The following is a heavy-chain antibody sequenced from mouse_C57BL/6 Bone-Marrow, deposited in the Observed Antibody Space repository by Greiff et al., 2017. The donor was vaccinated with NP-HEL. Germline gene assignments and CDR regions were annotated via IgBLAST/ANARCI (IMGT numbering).Heavy chain of an antibody. CDR1: GYTFPSSG. D-gene: IGHD1-1*01. CDR3: ARESYYDYAMDY. CDR2: IYPRSGTT. V-gene: IGHV1-81*01. Sequence: VQLQQSGAELARPGASVKLSCKASGYTFPSSGISWVKQRSGQGLEWIGEIYPRSGTTYYNEKFMGKATLTADKSSITAYIELRSLTSEDSAVYFCARESYYDYAMDYWGQGTTVTVSS. J-gene: IGHJ4*01.